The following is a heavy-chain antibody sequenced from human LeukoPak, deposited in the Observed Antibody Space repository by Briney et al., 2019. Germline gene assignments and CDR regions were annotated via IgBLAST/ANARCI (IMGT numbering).Heavy chain of an antibody. J-gene: IGHJ6*03. CDR3: AREGHYDILTGYSPVEYYFYYMDV. V-gene: IGHV3-30*04. Sequence: GGSLRLSCEASGFTFSHYGIHLVRQTPGKGLEWVAAISSDGVEKHYADSVKGRFTISRDNSKSTLYLQMNSLRAEDTALYYCAREGHYDILTGYSPVEYYFYYMDVWGKGTTVTVSS. CDR1: GFTFSHYG. D-gene: IGHD3-9*01. CDR2: ISSDGVEK.